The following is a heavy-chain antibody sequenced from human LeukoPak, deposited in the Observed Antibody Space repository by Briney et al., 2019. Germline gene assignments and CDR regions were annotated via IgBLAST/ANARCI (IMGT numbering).Heavy chain of an antibody. D-gene: IGHD2-2*01. CDR1: GYTFNSYA. V-gene: IGHV1-18*01. CDR2: ISAYNGNT. J-gene: IGHJ4*02. Sequence: ASVKVSCKASGYTFNSYAITWVRQAPGQGLEWMGWISAYNGNTNYAQKLQGRVTMTTDTSTSTAYMELRSLRSDDTAVYYCATRYCSSTSCYPFDYWGQGTLVTVSS. CDR3: ATRYCSSTSCYPFDY.